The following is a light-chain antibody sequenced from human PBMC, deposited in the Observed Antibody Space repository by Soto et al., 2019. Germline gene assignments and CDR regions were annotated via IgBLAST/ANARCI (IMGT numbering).Light chain of an antibody. Sequence: DIQMTQSPSSLSASLGDRVTITCRASQGIGVYLAWFQQKPGKVPKLLIYAASALQSGVPSRFSGSGSGTDFTLTISSLQPEDIATYYCQKYNSVPLTFGGGTKVEIK. V-gene: IGKV1-27*01. CDR2: AAS. CDR3: QKYNSVPLT. J-gene: IGKJ4*01. CDR1: QGIGVY.